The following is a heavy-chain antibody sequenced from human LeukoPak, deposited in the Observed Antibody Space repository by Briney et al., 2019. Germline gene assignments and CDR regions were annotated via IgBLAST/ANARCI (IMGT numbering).Heavy chain of an antibody. V-gene: IGHV3-7*01. CDR1: GYTFSSYW. D-gene: IGHD5-24*01. CDR2: IKQDGSEK. J-gene: IGHJ4*02. Sequence: SGGSLRLSCAASGYTFSSYWMSWVRQAPGKGLEWVANIKQDGSEKYYVDSVKGRFNISRDNAKNSLYLQMNSLRAEDTAVYYCARAFDGDGYNWDNFDYWGQGNLVTVSS. CDR3: ARAFDGDGYNWDNFDY.